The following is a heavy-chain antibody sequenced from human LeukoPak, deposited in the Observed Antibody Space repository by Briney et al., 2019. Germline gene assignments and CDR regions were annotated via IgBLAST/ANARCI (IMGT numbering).Heavy chain of an antibody. Sequence: GGSLRLSCAASGFTFRSYAMGWVRQAPGKGLKWVSGTSDSGGTTHYADSVKGRFTISRDNSKNTLYLQMSSLRGEDTAVYYCARMPGGSYYHRLDSWGQGTLVTVSS. CDR1: GFTFRSYA. CDR3: ARMPGGSYYHRLDS. J-gene: IGHJ4*02. D-gene: IGHD2-15*01. CDR2: TSDSGGTT. V-gene: IGHV3-23*01.